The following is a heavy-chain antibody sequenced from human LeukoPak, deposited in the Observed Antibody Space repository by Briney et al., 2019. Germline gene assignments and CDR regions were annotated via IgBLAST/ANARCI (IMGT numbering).Heavy chain of an antibody. J-gene: IGHJ2*01. CDR3: ARAARQGFTMIVVPFFYFDL. V-gene: IGHV4-31*03. CDR1: GGSISSGASD. D-gene: IGHD3-22*01. CDR2: INHSGST. Sequence: SQTLSLTCTVSGGSISSGASDWGWIRQHPKRGLEWDGYINHSGSTYCNPSLGSRVTMSVDTSKNQFSLKLSSVTAADSAVYYCARAARQGFTMIVVPFFYFDLWGRGTLVTVSS.